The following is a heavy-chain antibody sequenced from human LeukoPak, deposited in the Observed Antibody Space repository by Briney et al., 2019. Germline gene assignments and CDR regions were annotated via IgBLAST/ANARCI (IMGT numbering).Heavy chain of an antibody. CDR3: AKAGLWSGFDY. Sequence: PGRSLRLSCAASGFTFDDYAMHWVRQAPGKGLEWVSGISWNSGSIGYADSVKGRFTISRDNAKNSLYLQMNSLRAEDMALYYCAKAGLWSGFDYWGQGTLVTVPS. CDR2: ISWNSGSI. V-gene: IGHV3-9*03. J-gene: IGHJ4*02. CDR1: GFTFDDYA. D-gene: IGHD5-18*01.